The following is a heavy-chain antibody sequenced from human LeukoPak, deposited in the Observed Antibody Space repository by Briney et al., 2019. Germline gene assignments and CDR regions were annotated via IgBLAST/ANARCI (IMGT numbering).Heavy chain of an antibody. CDR1: GFTFSSYA. D-gene: IGHD5-24*01. Sequence: GGSLRLSCAASGFTFSSYAMNWVRQAPGKGLEWVSTISGGGGSTYYADSVKGRFTMSRDNSKNTLYLQMNSLRAEDTAVYYCAKGRRDGYNFDFDYWGQGTLVTVSS. V-gene: IGHV3-23*01. CDR3: AKGRRDGYNFDFDY. CDR2: ISGGGGST. J-gene: IGHJ4*02.